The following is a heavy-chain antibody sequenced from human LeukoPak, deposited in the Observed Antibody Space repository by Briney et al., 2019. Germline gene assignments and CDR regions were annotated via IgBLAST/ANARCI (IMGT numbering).Heavy chain of an antibody. D-gene: IGHD3-10*01. CDR2: ISSSSSTI. V-gene: IGHV3-48*01. CDR1: GFTFSSYS. J-gene: IGHJ4*02. Sequence: GGSLRLSCAASGFTFSSYSMNWVRQAPGKGLEWVSYISSSSSTIYYADSVKGRFTISRDNAKNSLYLQMNSLRAEDTAVYYCASGRGLWFGELLGYWGQGTLVTVSS. CDR3: ASGRGLWFGELLGY.